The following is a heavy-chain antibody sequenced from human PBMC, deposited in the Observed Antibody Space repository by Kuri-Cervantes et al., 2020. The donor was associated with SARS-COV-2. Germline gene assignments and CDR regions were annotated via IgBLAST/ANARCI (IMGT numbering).Heavy chain of an antibody. D-gene: IGHD6-13*01. J-gene: IGHJ6*02. Sequence: SVKVSCQASGGTFSSYAISWVRQAPGQGLEWMGRIIPILGIANYAQKSQGRVTITADKSTSTAYMELSSLRSEDTAVYYCAREYSSSWYARPDYYYGMDVWGQGTTVTVSS. CDR1: GGTFSSYA. CDR3: AREYSSSWYARPDYYYGMDV. CDR2: IIPILGIA. V-gene: IGHV1-69*04.